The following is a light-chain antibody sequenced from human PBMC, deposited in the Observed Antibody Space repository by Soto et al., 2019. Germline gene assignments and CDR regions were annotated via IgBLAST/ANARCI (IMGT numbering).Light chain of an antibody. CDR2: DAS. CDR1: QSITGY. V-gene: IGKV3-11*01. J-gene: IGKJ1*01. CDR3: QQRGNWPPT. Sequence: EIVLTQSPATLSLSPGERAILSCRASQSITGYVAWYRQKLGQAPSLLIYDASNRAPGVPVRFSGGGSGTDFTLTISGLEPEDFAVYYCQQRGNWPPTFGQGTKVEIK.